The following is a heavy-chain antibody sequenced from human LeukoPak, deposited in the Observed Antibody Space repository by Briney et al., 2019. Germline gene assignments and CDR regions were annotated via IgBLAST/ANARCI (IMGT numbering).Heavy chain of an antibody. D-gene: IGHD1-26*01. Sequence: ASVKVSCKVSGYTLTELSMHWVRQAPGKGLEWMGGFDPEDGETIYAQKFQGRVTMTEDTSTDTAYMELSSLRSEDTAVYYCATESSSGSYPYYYYMDVWGKGTTVTVSS. CDR1: GYTLTELS. CDR3: ATESSSGSYPYYYYMDV. V-gene: IGHV1-24*01. CDR2: FDPEDGET. J-gene: IGHJ6*03.